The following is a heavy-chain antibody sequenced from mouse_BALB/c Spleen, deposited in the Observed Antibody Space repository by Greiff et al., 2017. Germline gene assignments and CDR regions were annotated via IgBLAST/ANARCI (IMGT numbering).Heavy chain of an antibody. V-gene: IGHV5-6*01. D-gene: IGHD2-1*01. Sequence: EVHLVESGGDLVKPGGSLKLSCAASGFTFSSYGMSLVRQTPDKRLEWVATISSGGSYTYYPDSVKGRFTISRDNAKNTLYLQMSSLKSEDTAMYYCARQDGNYVRAMDYWGQGTSVTVSS. J-gene: IGHJ4*01. CDR3: ARQDGNYVRAMDY. CDR1: GFTFSSYG. CDR2: ISSGGSYT.